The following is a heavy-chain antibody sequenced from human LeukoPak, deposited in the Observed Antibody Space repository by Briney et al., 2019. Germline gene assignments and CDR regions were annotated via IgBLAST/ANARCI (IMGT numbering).Heavy chain of an antibody. D-gene: IGHD4-11*01. CDR3: ARLDGSNSFFDY. CDR2: IYIGGTT. V-gene: IGHV4-38-2*02. Sequence: PSETLSLTCTVSGYSISSGYHWGWIRQPPGKGLEWIGSIYIGGTTFHNPSLKSRVTISLDTSKNQFSLGLSSVTAADTAVYFCARLDGSNSFFDYWGQGTLVTVSS. CDR1: GYSISSGYH. J-gene: IGHJ4*02.